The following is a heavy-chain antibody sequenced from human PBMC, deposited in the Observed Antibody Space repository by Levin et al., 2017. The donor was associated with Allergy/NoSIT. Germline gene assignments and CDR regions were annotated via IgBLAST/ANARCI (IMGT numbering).Heavy chain of an antibody. CDR2: LSAGGDRT. CDR3: AKHFIPYYYGMDV. CDR1: AFSFSSYV. Sequence: GESLKISCAASAFSFSSYVMSWVRQAPGKGLEWVSGLSAGGDRTYYADSVKGRFTISRDTSKNTLFLHMNSLRAEDTAVYYCAKHFIPYYYGMDVWGQGTTVTVSS. J-gene: IGHJ6*02. V-gene: IGHV3-23*01.